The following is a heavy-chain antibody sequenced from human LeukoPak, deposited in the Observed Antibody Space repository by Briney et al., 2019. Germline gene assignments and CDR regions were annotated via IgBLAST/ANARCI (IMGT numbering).Heavy chain of an antibody. J-gene: IGHJ6*03. Sequence: ASVKVSCKASGYTFTGYYMHWVRQAPGQGLEWMGRINPNSGGTNYAQKFQGRDTMTRDTSISTAYMELSRLRSDDTAVYYCARGDYSSSWSDYYYYYMDVWGKGTTVTVSS. D-gene: IGHD6-13*01. CDR2: INPNSGGT. CDR3: ARGDYSSSWSDYYYYYMDV. CDR1: GYTFTGYY. V-gene: IGHV1-2*06.